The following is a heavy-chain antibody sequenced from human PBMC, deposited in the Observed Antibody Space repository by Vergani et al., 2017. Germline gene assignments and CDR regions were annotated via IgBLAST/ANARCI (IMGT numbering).Heavy chain of an antibody. Sequence: EVQLLESGGGSAQPGESLRLSCVASGFTFTAHGLNWVRQAPGKGLEWVSGISASGAPSYYADSVKGRGTIARDNSKNTLYLQMNSRRVEDAAVYYCARAYGRYDWFDYWGQRTLVTVSS. CDR1: GFTFTAHG. V-gene: IGHV3-23*01. CDR3: ARAYGRYDWFDY. CDR2: ISASGAPS. J-gene: IGHJ4*01. D-gene: IGHD1-20*01.